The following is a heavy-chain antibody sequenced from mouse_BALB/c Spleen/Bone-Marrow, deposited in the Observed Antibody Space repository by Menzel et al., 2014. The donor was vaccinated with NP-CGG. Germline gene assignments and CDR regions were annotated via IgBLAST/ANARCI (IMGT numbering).Heavy chain of an antibody. Sequence: VQRVESGGGLVQPGGSRKLSCAASGFTFSSFGMHWVRQAPEKGLEWVAYISSGSSTIYYADTVKGRFTISRDNPKNTLFLQMTSLRSEDTAMYYCTRKGALITHYYAMDYWGQGTSVTVSS. CDR2: ISSGSSTI. V-gene: IGHV5-17*02. D-gene: IGHD2-4*01. CDR3: TRKGALITHYYAMDY. J-gene: IGHJ4*01. CDR1: GFTFSSFG.